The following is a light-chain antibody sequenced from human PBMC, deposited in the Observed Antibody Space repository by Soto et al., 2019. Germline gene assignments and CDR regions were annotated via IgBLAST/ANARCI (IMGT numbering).Light chain of an antibody. CDR2: GVV. Sequence: QSALTQPRSVSGSPGQSVTISCTGTGNDVGAYNYVSWYQQHPGRPPKLLIYGVVRWPSGVPDRFSGSKSGNTASLTVSGLQAEDEADYYCSSYAGSNNLNVVFGGGTKLTVL. V-gene: IGLV2-11*01. CDR3: SSYAGSNNLNVV. J-gene: IGLJ2*01. CDR1: GNDVGAYNY.